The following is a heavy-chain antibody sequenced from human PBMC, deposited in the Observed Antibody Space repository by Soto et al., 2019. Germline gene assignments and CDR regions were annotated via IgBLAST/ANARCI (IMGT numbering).Heavy chain of an antibody. J-gene: IGHJ6*02. Sequence: PSQTLSLTCAISGDSVSSNNTSWDWIRQSPSRGLEWLGRTYFRSKWYNDYAVSVKSRITINPDTSKNQFSLQLNSVTPEDTAVYYCARTIATTGAMDVWGQGTTVTVSS. CDR2: TYFRSKWYN. V-gene: IGHV6-1*01. D-gene: IGHD6-13*01. CDR1: GDSVSSNNTS. CDR3: ARTIATTGAMDV.